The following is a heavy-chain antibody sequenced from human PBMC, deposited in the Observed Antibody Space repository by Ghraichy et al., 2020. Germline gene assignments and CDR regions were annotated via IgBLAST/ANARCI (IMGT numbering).Heavy chain of an antibody. D-gene: IGHD2-15*01. J-gene: IGHJ4*02. Sequence: SETLSLTCTVSGGSISSSSYYWGWIRQPPGKGLEWIGSIYYSGSTYYNPSLKSRVTISVDTSKNQFSLKLSSVTAADTAVYYCARHIGYCSGGSCYLAASRIDYWGQGTLVTVSS. CDR2: IYYSGST. CDR3: ARHIGYCSGGSCYLAASRIDY. CDR1: GGSISSSSYY. V-gene: IGHV4-39*01.